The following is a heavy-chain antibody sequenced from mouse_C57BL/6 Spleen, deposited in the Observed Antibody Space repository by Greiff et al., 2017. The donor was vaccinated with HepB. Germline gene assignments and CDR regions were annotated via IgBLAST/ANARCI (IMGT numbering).Heavy chain of an antibody. V-gene: IGHV1-55*01. J-gene: IGHJ1*03. CDR3: ARKSYYGSSYGYFDV. CDR1: GYTFTSYW. D-gene: IGHD1-1*01. Sequence: QVQLQQPGAELVKPGASVKMSCKASGYTFTSYWITWVKQRPGQGLEWIGDFYPGSGSTNYNEKFKSKATLTVDTSSSTAYMQLSSLTSEDSAVYYCARKSYYGSSYGYFDVWGTGTTVTVSS. CDR2: FYPGSGST.